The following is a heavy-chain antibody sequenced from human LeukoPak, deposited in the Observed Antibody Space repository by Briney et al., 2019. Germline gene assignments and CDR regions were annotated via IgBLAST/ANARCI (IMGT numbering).Heavy chain of an antibody. D-gene: IGHD1-1*01. CDR3: ARDLNGRFDI. CDR1: GFTYRFPFSYYG. CDR2: IPPTGGTI. J-gene: IGHJ5*02. V-gene: IGHV3-30*03. Sequence: PGGSLRLSCAASGFTYRFPFSYYGMQWVRQAPGKGLEWVAIIPPTGGTIYYADSVKGRFIISRDDSKNTLYLQMNSLREEDTALYYCARDLNGRFDIWGQGTLVTVSS.